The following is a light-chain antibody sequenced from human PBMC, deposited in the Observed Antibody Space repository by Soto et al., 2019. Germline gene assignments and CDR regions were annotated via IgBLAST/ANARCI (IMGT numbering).Light chain of an antibody. Sequence: ERVLTQSPATLSVSPGESATLSCRASQSVAGNLAWHQQKPGQAPRLLIYGASTRATGIPTRFSGSGSGTEFTLTISRLEPEDFAVYYCQQYGSSGTFGQGTKVDI. J-gene: IGKJ1*01. CDR3: QQYGSSGT. V-gene: IGKV3-15*01. CDR1: QSVAGN. CDR2: GAS.